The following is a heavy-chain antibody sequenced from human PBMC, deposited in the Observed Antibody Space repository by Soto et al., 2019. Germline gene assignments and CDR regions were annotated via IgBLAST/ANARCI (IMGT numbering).Heavy chain of an antibody. CDR1: GGTFSNYA. D-gene: IGHD3-22*01. J-gene: IGHJ6*02. CDR3: VRVGYYDSSGARNYHYYGMDV. Sequence: ASVKVSCKASGGTFSNYAINWVRQAPGQGLEWLGWISPYNDDTKYAQRLQGRVTMTTDTSTRTAYMDIRGLRSDDTAIYYCVRVGYYDSSGARNYHYYGMDVWGQGTTVTVSS. V-gene: IGHV1-18*01. CDR2: ISPYNDDT.